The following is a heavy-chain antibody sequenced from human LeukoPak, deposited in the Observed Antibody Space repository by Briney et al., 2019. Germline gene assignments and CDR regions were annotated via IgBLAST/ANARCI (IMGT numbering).Heavy chain of an antibody. Sequence: ASVKVSCKASGYTFTSYWIQWVRQAPGQGLEWVGLINPSDGSVAYAHRFQGRVTMTRDTSTSIVYMDLSSLRSEDTAVYYCAREAGSSSWFVYFDYWGQGTLVTVSS. CDR3: AREAGSSSWFVYFDY. J-gene: IGHJ4*02. D-gene: IGHD6-13*01. CDR1: GYTFTSYW. V-gene: IGHV1-46*01. CDR2: INPSDGSV.